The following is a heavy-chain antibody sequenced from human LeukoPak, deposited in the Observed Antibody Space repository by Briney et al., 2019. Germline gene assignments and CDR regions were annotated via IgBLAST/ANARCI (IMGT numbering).Heavy chain of an antibody. CDR2: TSYDGSNK. D-gene: IGHD3-3*01. CDR3: ARETFAVTYYDFWSGYYY. CDR1: GFTFSSYG. V-gene: IGHV3-30*03. Sequence: AGGSLRLSCAASGFTFSSYGMHWVRQAPGKGLEWVAVTSYDGSNKYYADSVKGRFTISRDNSKNTLFLQMNSLRAEDTAVYYCARETFAVTYYDFWSGYYYWGQGTLVTVSS. J-gene: IGHJ4*02.